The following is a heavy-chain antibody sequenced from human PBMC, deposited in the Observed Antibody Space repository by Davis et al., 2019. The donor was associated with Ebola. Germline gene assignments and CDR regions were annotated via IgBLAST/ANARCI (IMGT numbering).Heavy chain of an antibody. D-gene: IGHD3-16*01. V-gene: IGHV4-34*01. CDR1: GGSFSGYY. CDR3: ARAGERRGLYLPYYYYYMDG. Sequence: PSETLSLTCAVYGGSFSGYYWSWIRQPPGKGLEWIGEINHSGSTNYNPSLKSRVTISVDTSKNQFSLKLSSVTAADTAVYYCARAGERRGLYLPYYYYYMDGWGKGTTVTVSS. J-gene: IGHJ6*03. CDR2: INHSGST.